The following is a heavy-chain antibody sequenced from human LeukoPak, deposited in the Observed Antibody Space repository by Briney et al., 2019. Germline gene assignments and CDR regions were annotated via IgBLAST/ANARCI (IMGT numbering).Heavy chain of an antibody. V-gene: IGHV4-4*07. D-gene: IGHD6-13*01. CDR1: GGSISSYY. CDR2: IYTSGST. CDR3: ARDRASRSSSWFDY. J-gene: IGHJ4*02. Sequence: SETLSLTCTVSGGSISSYYWSWIRQPTGKGLGWIGRIYTSGSTNYNPSLKSRVTMSVDTSKNQFSLKLSSVTAADTAVYYCARDRASRSSSWFDYWGQGTLVTVSS.